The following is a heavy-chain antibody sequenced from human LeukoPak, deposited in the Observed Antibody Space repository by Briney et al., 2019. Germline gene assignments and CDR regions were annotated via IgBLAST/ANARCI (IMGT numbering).Heavy chain of an antibody. Sequence: GASVKVSCKASGSTFAYNYIHWVRQAPGQGLEWMGWISPNSGGINYARKFQGRVTMTRDTSIGTAYTELSRLTSDDTAVYYCATAGYCSGGSCSDWFDPWGQGTLVTVSS. D-gene: IGHD2-15*01. V-gene: IGHV1-2*02. J-gene: IGHJ5*02. CDR2: ISPNSGGI. CDR1: GSTFAYNY. CDR3: ATAGYCSGGSCSDWFDP.